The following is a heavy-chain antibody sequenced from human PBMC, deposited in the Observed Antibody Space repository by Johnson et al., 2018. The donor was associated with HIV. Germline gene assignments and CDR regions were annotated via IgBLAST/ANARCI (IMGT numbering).Heavy chain of an antibody. CDR2: IKQDGSEK. CDR3: ASLGWFGESGAFDI. V-gene: IGHV3-7*01. Sequence: EVQLVESGGGLVQPGGSLRLSCAASGFTFSSYWMSWVRQAPGKGLEWVANIKQDGSEKYYVDSVKGRFTISRDNAKNSLYLQMNSLRAEDTAVYYCASLGWFGESGAFDIWGQGTMVTVSS. CDR1: GFTFSSYW. D-gene: IGHD3-10*01. J-gene: IGHJ3*02.